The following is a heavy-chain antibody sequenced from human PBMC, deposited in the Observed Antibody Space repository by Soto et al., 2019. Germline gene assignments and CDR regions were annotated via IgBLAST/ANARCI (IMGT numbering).Heavy chain of an antibody. J-gene: IGHJ4*02. D-gene: IGHD3-22*01. Sequence: PGGSLRLSCGASGFTFSSYAMHWVRQAPGKGLEWVAVISYDGSNKYYADSVKGRFTISRDNSKNTLYLQMNSLRAEDTAVYYCARGPYYYDSSGYNLDYWGQGTLVTVSS. CDR2: ISYDGSNK. CDR3: ARGPYYYDSSGYNLDY. CDR1: GFTFSSYA. V-gene: IGHV3-30-3*01.